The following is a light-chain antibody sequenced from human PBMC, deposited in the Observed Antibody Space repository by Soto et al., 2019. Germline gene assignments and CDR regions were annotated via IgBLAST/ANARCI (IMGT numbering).Light chain of an antibody. CDR2: KAS. CDR1: QSISSW. V-gene: IGKV1-5*03. Sequence: DIQMTQSPSTLSASVGDRVIITCRASQSISSWLAWYQQKPGTAPKLLIYKASTLQSGVPSRFSDSETWTEFTLFISILQPDDSATYYCQQYSDNWTFGQGTKVDIK. CDR3: QQYSDNWT. J-gene: IGKJ1*01.